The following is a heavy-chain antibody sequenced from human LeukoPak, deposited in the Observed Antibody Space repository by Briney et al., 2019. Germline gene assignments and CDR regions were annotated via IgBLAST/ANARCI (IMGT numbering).Heavy chain of an antibody. CDR3: ARQSEYYDSSGYLLDY. CDR1: GGSISSYY. J-gene: IGHJ4*02. Sequence: SETLSLTCTVSGGSISSYYWSWIRQPPGKGLEWIGYIYYSGSTNYNPSLKSRVTISVDTSKNQFSLKLSSVTAADTAVYYCARQSEYYDSSGYLLDYWGQGTLVTVSS. V-gene: IGHV4-59*08. D-gene: IGHD3-22*01. CDR2: IYYSGST.